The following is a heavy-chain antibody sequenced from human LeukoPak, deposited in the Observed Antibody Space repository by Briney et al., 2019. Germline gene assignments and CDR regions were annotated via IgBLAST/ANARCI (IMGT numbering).Heavy chain of an antibody. J-gene: IGHJ3*02. V-gene: IGHV4-59*08. CDR3: ARHLKSPYSSSWYNAFDI. D-gene: IGHD6-13*01. Sequence: PSETLSLTCTVSGGSISSYYWSWIRQPPGKGLEWIGYIYYSGSTNYNPSLKSRVTISVDTSKNQFSLKLSSVTAADTAVYYCARHLKSPYSSSWYNAFDIWGQGTMVTVSS. CDR2: IYYSGST. CDR1: GGSISSYY.